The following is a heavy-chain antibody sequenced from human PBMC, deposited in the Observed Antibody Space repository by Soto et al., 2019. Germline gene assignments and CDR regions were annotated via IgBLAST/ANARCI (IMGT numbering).Heavy chain of an antibody. D-gene: IGHD3-16*02. V-gene: IGHV3-74*01. CDR3: ARVFDDYVWGSYRIFRY. J-gene: IGHJ4*02. CDR2: INSDGSST. CDR1: GFTFSSYW. Sequence: GSLILSCTASGFTFSSYWMHWVRQAPGKGLVWVSRINSDGSSTSYADSVKGRFTISRDNAKNTLYLQMNSLRAEDTAVYYCARVFDDYVWGSYRIFRYWGQGTLVTVYS.